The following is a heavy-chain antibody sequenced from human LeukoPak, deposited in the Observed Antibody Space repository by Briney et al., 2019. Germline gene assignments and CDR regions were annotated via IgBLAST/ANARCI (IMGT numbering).Heavy chain of an antibody. V-gene: IGHV3-23*01. CDR3: AKSGFGESASYNWFDP. J-gene: IGHJ5*02. D-gene: IGHD3-10*01. Sequence: GGSLRLSCAVSGLTFSSYAMSWVRQAPGKGLEWVSGISGSSGSTYYADSVKGRFTISRDNSKNTLYLQMNSLRAEDTAVYYCAKSGFGESASYNWFDPWGQGTLVTVSS. CDR1: GLTFSSYA. CDR2: ISGSSGST.